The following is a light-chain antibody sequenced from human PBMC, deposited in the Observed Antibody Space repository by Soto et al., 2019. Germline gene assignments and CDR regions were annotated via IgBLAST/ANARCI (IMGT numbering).Light chain of an antibody. J-gene: IGKJ1*01. CDR3: QQYIHTPRT. Sequence: IVMPQPPSRSAWPPGVRAIISDCAHVRLYSLDNKSYLAWYQQKPGQPPKLLIYWASTRASGVPDRFSGSGSGTDFTLTINSLQAEDVAVYYCQQYIHTPRTFGQGTKVEIK. CDR2: WAS. V-gene: IGKV4-1*01. CDR1: HVRLYSLDNKSY.